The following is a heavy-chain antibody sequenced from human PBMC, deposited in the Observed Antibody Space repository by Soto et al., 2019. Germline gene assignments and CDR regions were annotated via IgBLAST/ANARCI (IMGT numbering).Heavy chain of an antibody. CDR1: GFTFSDHD. D-gene: IGHD2-2*01. CDR3: ATGTVGAMDY. Sequence: GGSLRLSCAASGFTFSDHDIEWVRQAPGKGLEWVGRTRNKVDSYTTEYAASVRGRFTISRDDSKNSLYLQMNSLKTEETALYYCATGTVGAMDYLGQGTLVTFCS. J-gene: IGHJ4*02. CDR2: TRNKVDSYTT. V-gene: IGHV3-72*01.